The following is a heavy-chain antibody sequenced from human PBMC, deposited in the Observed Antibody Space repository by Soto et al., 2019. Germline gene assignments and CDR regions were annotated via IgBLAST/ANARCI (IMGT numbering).Heavy chain of an antibody. CDR2: VNWSGSTM. V-gene: IGHV3-9*01. CDR3: AKEGSGDSTLGSYFDH. Sequence: PGGSLRLSCAGSGFDFDDYAFHWVRLGPEKGLEWVSGVNWSGSTMGYADSVKGRFTISRDNAKNALYLQMNNLRPEDTAFYYCAKEGSGDSTLGSYFDHWGQGTPVTVSS. CDR1: GFDFDDYA. D-gene: IGHD7-27*01. J-gene: IGHJ4*02.